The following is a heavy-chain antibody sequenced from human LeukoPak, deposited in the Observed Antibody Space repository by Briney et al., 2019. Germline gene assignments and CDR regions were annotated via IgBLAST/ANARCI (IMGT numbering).Heavy chain of an antibody. J-gene: IGHJ4*02. Sequence: GGSLRLPCAASGFSFSAYWMTWVRQAPGAGLEWVANINPAGSETYYVDPVKGRFSISRDNAKNLVYLQMNSLRAEDTAVYHCARFGYVAAVDVWGQGTPVTVSS. V-gene: IGHV3-7*01. CDR3: ARFGYVAAVDV. CDR2: INPAGSET. CDR1: GFSFSAYW. D-gene: IGHD2-15*01.